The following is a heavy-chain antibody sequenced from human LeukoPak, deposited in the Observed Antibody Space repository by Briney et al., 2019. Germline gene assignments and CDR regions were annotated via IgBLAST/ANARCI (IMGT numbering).Heavy chain of an antibody. CDR3: ARDRSVDTAHMDV. Sequence: GASVKVSCKASGYTFTSYAMNWVRQAPGQGLEWMGWISAYNGNTNYAQKLQGRVTMTTDTSTSTAYMELRSLRSDDTAVYYCARDRSVDTAHMDVCGKGTTVTVSS. CDR1: GYTFTSYA. J-gene: IGHJ6*03. CDR2: ISAYNGNT. D-gene: IGHD5-18*01. V-gene: IGHV1-18*01.